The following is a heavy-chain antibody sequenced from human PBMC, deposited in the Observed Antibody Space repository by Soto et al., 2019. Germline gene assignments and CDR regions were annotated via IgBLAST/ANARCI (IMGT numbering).Heavy chain of an antibody. CDR2: GG. V-gene: IGHV2-5*01. Sequence: QITLKESGPTLVKPTETLTLTCSVSGFSLSTSGRTLVWIRQPPGKAPEWLALGGQYSPSLQSRVTFTQDTSKNQVVLTVTDMDPAHTATYYCTLRKDSSRGPIYWGQGIMVTVSS. CDR1: GFSLSTSGRT. J-gene: IGHJ4*02. D-gene: IGHD6-13*01. CDR3: TLRKDSSRGPIY.